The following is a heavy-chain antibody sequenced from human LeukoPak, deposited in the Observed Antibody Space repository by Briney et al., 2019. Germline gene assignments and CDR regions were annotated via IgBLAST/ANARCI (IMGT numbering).Heavy chain of an antibody. D-gene: IGHD3-10*01. CDR1: GFTVSSNY. CDR3: ARLVRGIKADC. J-gene: IGHJ4*02. CDR2: IYSDGST. V-gene: IGHV3-66*01. Sequence: GGSLRLSCAASGFTVSSNYMSWVRQAPGKGLEWVSIIYSDGSTYYADSVKGRFTISRDNSKNTLFLQMNSLRVGDTAVYYCARLVRGIKADCWGQGTLVTVSS.